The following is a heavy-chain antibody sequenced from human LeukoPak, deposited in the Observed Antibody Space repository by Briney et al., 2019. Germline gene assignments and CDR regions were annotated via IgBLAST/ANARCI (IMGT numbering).Heavy chain of an antibody. CDR2: INDSGST. CDR3: ARVYYGMHG. CDR1: GGSFSGYY. J-gene: IGHJ6*04. V-gene: IGHV4-34*01. Sequence: PSETLSLTCAVYGGSFSGYYWSWIRQPPGKGLEWIGEINDSGSTNYNPSLKSRVIISVDTSKNQFSLKLSSVTAADTAVYYFARVYYGMHGWGKGTTVTVSS.